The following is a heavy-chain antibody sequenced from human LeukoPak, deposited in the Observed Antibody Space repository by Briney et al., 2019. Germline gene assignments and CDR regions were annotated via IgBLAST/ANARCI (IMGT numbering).Heavy chain of an antibody. CDR2: ISTGGSII. J-gene: IGHJ1*01. Sequence: GGSLRLSCAASGFTFSSYEMNWVRQAPGKGLEWVSYISTGGSIIYYADSVKGRFTISRDNAKNSLYLQMSSLRAEDTAVYYCARKVRAAMAEHWGQGTLVTVYS. CDR3: ARKVRAAMAEH. CDR1: GFTFSSYE. D-gene: IGHD5-18*01. V-gene: IGHV3-48*03.